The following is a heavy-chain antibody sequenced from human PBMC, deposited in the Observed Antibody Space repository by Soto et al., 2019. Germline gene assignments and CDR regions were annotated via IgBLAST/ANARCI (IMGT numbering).Heavy chain of an antibody. V-gene: IGHV3-7*03. CDR1: AFSFSSYR. CDR2: IKQDASDK. CDR3: ARDRCTSTSCFFDY. D-gene: IGHD2-2*01. J-gene: IGHJ4*02. Sequence: HPGGSLRLSCAASAFSFSSYRMGWVRQAPGKELEWVANIKQDASDKYYVYSVKGRFTISRDYTKNSMYLQMNSLRAEDTAVYYCARDRCTSTSCFFDYWGQGTLVTVSS.